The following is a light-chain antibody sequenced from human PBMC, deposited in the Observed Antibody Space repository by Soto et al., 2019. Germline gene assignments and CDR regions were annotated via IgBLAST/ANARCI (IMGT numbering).Light chain of an antibody. CDR1: SSDVDGYNY. CDR2: EVS. CDR3: SSYRSSSTYV. J-gene: IGLJ1*01. V-gene: IGLV2-14*01. Sequence: QSVLAQPASVSGSPGQSITISCTGTSSDVDGYNYVSWSQHHPGKAPQLIIFEVSNRPSGVSNRFSGSKSGNTASLTISGLQAEDEADYYCSSYRSSSTYVFGTGTKV.